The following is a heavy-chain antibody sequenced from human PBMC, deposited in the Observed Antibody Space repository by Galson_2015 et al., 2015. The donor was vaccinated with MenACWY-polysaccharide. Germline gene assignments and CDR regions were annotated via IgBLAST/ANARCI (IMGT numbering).Heavy chain of an antibody. V-gene: IGHV4-4*02. D-gene: IGHD3-22*01. CDR3: VSSSGYRDAFEI. CDR2: IYHSGST. CDR1: GGSISSSNW. Sequence: SETLSLTCAVSGGSISSSNWWSWVRQPPEKGLEWIGEIYHSGSTNYNPSLKSRVTISVDKSKNQFSLKLSSVTAADTAVYYCVSSSGYRDAFEIWGQGTMVTVSS. J-gene: IGHJ3*02.